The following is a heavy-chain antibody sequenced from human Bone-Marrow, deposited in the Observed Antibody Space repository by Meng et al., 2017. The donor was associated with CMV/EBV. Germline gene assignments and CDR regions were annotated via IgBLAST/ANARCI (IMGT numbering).Heavy chain of an antibody. D-gene: IGHD2-21*02. CDR1: GFTFSSYS. Sequence: GGSLRLSCAASGFTFSSYSMNWVRQAPGKGLEWVSGINWSGTSTGYADSVKGRVTISRDNAKNSVFLQMTSLRAEDSALYFCARGGGSDFREFYQNWGQGTLVTVSS. CDR2: INWSGTST. V-gene: IGHV3-20*04. CDR3: ARGGGSDFREFYQN. J-gene: IGHJ1*01.